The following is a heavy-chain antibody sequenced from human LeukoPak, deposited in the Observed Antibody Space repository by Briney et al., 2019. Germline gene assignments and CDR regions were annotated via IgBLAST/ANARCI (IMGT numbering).Heavy chain of an antibody. D-gene: IGHD4-11*01. CDR2: ISAYTGDT. CDR3: ARVGFSKFYHHMDV. Sequence: ASVKVSCRASGYTLTSYGINWVRQAPGQGLEWVGWISAYTGDTKYAQNLQGRVNMTTDTSTSTAYMELKSLRSDDTAVYYCARVGFSKFYHHMDVWGKGTTVTVSS. CDR1: GYTLTSYG. J-gene: IGHJ6*03. V-gene: IGHV1-18*01.